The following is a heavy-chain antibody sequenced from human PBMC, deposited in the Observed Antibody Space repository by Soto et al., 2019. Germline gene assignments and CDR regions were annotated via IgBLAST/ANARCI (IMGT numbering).Heavy chain of an antibody. CDR2: INSDGSST. CDR1: GFTFSSYW. Sequence: PGGSLRLSCAASGFTFSSYWMHWVRQAPGKGLVWVSRINSDGSSTSYADSVKGRFTISRDNAKNTLYLQMNSLRAEDTAMYYCARDHRRQLGTGTYWGQGTLVTVSS. V-gene: IGHV3-74*01. D-gene: IGHD6-13*01. CDR3: ARDHRRQLGTGTY. J-gene: IGHJ4*02.